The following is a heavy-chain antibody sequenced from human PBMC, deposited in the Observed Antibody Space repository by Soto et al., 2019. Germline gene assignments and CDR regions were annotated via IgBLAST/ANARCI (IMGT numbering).Heavy chain of an antibody. CDR3: HGYGH. D-gene: IGHD5-12*01. V-gene: IGHV3-53*01. J-gene: IGHJ4*02. CDR2: IYTGGTT. Sequence: EVQVVESGGGLIQPGGSLRLSCAVSGFTVTINYMSWVRQAPGKGLEWVSVIYTGGTTFYADSVKGRFTISRDTSRNTLYIQMNRLIGEETAVYYCHGYGHWGQGTLVTVSS. CDR1: GFTVTINY.